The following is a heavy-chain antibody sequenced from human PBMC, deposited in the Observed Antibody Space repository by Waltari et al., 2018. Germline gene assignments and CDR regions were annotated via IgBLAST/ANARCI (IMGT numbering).Heavy chain of an antibody. D-gene: IGHD1-26*01. V-gene: IGHV3-53*01. CDR1: GFTVSSHY. Sequence: EVQLVESGGGLIQPGGSLRLACAASGFTVSSHYMSWVRQAPGKGLEWVSVIYSGGSTYYADSVKGRFTISRDNSKNTLYLQMNSLRAEDTAVYYCARDWVGATPFDYWGQGTLVTVSS. CDR2: IYSGGST. CDR3: ARDWVGATPFDY. J-gene: IGHJ4*02.